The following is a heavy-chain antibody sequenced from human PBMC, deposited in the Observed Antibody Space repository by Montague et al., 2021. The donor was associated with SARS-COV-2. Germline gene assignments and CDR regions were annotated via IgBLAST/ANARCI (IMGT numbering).Heavy chain of an antibody. J-gene: IGHJ4*02. CDR1: GFSLSTSGMC. D-gene: IGHD4-23*01. V-gene: IGHV2-70*01. CDR2: IDRDDDQ. Sequence: PALMKPTQTLTLTCTFSGFSLSTSGMCVSWIRQPPGKALEWLTLIDRDDDQYYSTSLKTRLTISKDTSKNQVVLTMTNMDPVDTATDYCARSYGTTVVTRAFDYWGQGTLVTVSS. CDR3: ARSYGTTVVTRAFDY.